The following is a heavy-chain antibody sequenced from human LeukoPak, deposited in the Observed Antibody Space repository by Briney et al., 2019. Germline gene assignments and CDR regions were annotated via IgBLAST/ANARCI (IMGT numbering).Heavy chain of an antibody. CDR2: ISGSGNTT. Sequence: GGSLRLSCAASGFTFSSYAMSWVRQAPGKGLEWVSAISGSGNTTHHSDSVKGRFNISRDNSKSTLFLQMNNLSSEDTAVYYCARGPYCGGTTCYSIGAFDIWGQGTMVTVSS. J-gene: IGHJ3*02. CDR3: ARGPYCGGTTCYSIGAFDI. D-gene: IGHD2-2*01. CDR1: GFTFSSYA. V-gene: IGHV3-23*01.